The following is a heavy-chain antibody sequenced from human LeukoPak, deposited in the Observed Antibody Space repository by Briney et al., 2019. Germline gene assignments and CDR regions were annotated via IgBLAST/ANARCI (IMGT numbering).Heavy chain of an antibody. CDR1: AGSINSNRYY. D-gene: IGHD5-24*01. V-gene: IGHV4-39*01. CDR3: ATHDPLDMATIF. J-gene: IGHJ4*02. CDR2: IYYSGTT. Sequence: PSETLSLTCTVSAGSINSNRYYWGWVRQPPGKGLDWIVSIYYSGTTYYNPSLKSRVTISVDTSKNQFSLKLTTLTAADTAVYYCATHDPLDMATIFWGQGSLVTVSS.